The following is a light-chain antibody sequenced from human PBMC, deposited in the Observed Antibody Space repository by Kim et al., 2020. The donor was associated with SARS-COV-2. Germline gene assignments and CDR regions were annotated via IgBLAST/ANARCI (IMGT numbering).Light chain of an antibody. CDR3: QSYDSSNPWV. Sequence: FMLTQPHSVSESPGKTVTISCTGSSGSIASNYVQWYQQRPGSAPTTVIYEDNQRPSGVPDRFSGSIDSSSNSASLTISGLKTEDEADYYCQSYDSSNPWVFGGGTKGTVL. CDR2: EDN. CDR1: SGSIASNY. J-gene: IGLJ3*02. V-gene: IGLV6-57*02.